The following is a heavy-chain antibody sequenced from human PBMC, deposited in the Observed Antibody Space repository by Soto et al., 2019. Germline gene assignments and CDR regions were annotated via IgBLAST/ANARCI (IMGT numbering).Heavy chain of an antibody. CDR1: GFSFRTTW. CDR2: IKSKSAGETT. J-gene: IGHJ4*02. V-gene: IGHV3-15*05. D-gene: IGHD1-26*01. CDR3: STGSPFSGSVFDY. Sequence: GSLRLSCAASGFSFRTTWMAWVRQAPGKGLEGVGGIKSKSAGETTDYADPVKGRFTISRDDSKDTLYLHMDSLETGDTAVYYCSTGSPFSGSVFDYWGQGTLVTVSS.